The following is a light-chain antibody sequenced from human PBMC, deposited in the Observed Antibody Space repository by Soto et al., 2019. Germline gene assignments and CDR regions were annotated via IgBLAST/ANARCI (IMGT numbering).Light chain of an antibody. CDR1: QSFSSY. J-gene: IGKJ5*01. CDR3: QQRSNWKIT. V-gene: IGKV3-11*01. Sequence: EIVFTHSPSTLSFSPVERATLSCRASQSFSSYLAWYQQKPCQAPRLLIYDASNRATGIPARFSGSGSGSDFTLTISILEPEDFAVYYCQQRSNWKITSGQGTRLEIK. CDR2: DAS.